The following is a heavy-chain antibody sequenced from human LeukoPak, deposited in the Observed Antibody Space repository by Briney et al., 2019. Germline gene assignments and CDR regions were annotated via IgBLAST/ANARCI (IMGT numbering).Heavy chain of an antibody. D-gene: IGHD2-15*01. CDR1: EYTSSNYA. V-gene: IGHV1-3*01. J-gene: IGHJ4*02. CDR2: IKAGNGDT. Sequence: ASVKVSCKASEYTSSNYAMHWVRQAPGQRLEWMGWIKAGNGDTKYSQKFQGRVTITRDTSASTAYMELSSLRSEDTAVYYCATGGRLLYFDYWGRGTLVTVSS. CDR3: ATGGRLLYFDY.